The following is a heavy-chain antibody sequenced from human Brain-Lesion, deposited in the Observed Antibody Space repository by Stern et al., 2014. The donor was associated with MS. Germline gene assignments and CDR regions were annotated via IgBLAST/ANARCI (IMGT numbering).Heavy chain of an antibody. CDR2: VYYRGSI. CDR1: GGSVSSGGYF. D-gene: IGHD3-3*02. J-gene: IGHJ2*01. CDR3: ARNPALWYFDL. V-gene: IGHV4-31*03. Sequence: QLVQSGPGLVKPLQTLSLTCTVSGGSVSSGGYFWNWIRQHPGKGLEWIGHVYYRGSIAYNPSLKSRVTISVDTSKNQFSLRLRSVTAADTAVYYCARNPALWYFDLWGRGTLAAVSS.